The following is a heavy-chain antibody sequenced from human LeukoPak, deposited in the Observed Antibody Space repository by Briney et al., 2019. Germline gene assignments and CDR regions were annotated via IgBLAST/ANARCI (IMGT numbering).Heavy chain of an antibody. CDR1: GYTFTSYD. CDR3: ATTRPNYDILTGYSPPLDY. Sequence: ASVKVSCKAPGYTFTSYDINWVRQATGQGLEWMGWMNPNSGNTGYAQKFQGRVTMTRNTSISTAYMELSSLRSEDTAVYYCATTRPNYDILTGYSPPLDYWGQGTLVTVSS. CDR2: MNPNSGNT. J-gene: IGHJ4*02. V-gene: IGHV1-8*01. D-gene: IGHD3-9*01.